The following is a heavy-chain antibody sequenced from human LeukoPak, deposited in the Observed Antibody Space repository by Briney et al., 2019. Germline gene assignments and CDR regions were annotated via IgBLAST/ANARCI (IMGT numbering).Heavy chain of an antibody. J-gene: IGHJ4*02. Sequence: VASVKVSCKASGGTFSSYAISWVRQAPGQGLEWMGGIIPIFGTANYAQKFQGRVTITTDESTSTAYMELSSLRSEDTAVYYCARVALPAATMDYWGQGTLVTVSS. V-gene: IGHV1-69*05. CDR3: ARVALPAATMDY. CDR1: GGTFSSYA. D-gene: IGHD2-2*01. CDR2: IIPIFGTA.